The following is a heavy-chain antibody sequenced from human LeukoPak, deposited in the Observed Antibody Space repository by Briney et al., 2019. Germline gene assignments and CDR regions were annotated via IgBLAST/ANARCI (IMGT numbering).Heavy chain of an antibody. CDR3: AKTRPLDSSSWSHGDY. V-gene: IGHV3-23*01. CDR2: ISGSGDST. J-gene: IGHJ4*02. Sequence: GGSLRLSCAASGFTFSSYAMSWVRQAPGKGLEWVSAISGSGDSTYYGDSVKGRFTISRGNSKNTLYLQMNSLRAEDTAVYYCAKTRPLDSSSWSHGDYWGQGTLVTVSS. CDR1: GFTFSSYA. D-gene: IGHD6-13*01.